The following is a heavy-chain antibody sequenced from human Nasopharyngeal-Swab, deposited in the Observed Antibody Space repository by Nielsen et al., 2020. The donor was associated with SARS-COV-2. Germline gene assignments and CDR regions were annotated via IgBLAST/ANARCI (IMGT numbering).Heavy chain of an antibody. J-gene: IGHJ3*02. Sequence: GGSLRLSCAASGFTFSSYSMNWVRQAPGKGLEWVSSISSSSSYIYYADSVKGRFTISRDNAKNSLYLQMNSLRAEDTAVYYCAKAATLDAFDIWGQGTMATVSS. V-gene: IGHV3-21*01. D-gene: IGHD2-15*01. CDR2: ISSSSSYI. CDR1: GFTFSSYS. CDR3: AKAATLDAFDI.